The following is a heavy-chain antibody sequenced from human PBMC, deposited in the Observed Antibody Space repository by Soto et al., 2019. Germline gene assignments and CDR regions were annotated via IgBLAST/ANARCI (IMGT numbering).Heavy chain of an antibody. J-gene: IGHJ6*02. CDR2: INPNSGGT. V-gene: IGHV1-2*04. CDR3: AREYDFWSGYYPTPNLLYHYYYGMDV. D-gene: IGHD3-3*01. CDR1: GYTFTGYY. Sequence: ASVKVSCKVSGYTFTGYYMHWVRQAPGQGLEWMGWINPNSGGTNYAQKFQGWVTMTRDTSISTAYMELSSLRSEDTAVYYCAREYDFWSGYYPTPNLLYHYYYGMDVWGQGTTVTVSS.